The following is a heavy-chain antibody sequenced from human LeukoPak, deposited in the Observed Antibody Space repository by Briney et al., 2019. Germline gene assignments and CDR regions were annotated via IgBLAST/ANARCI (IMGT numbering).Heavy chain of an antibody. Sequence: ASVKVSCKASGYTFIDYYMHWVRQAPGQGLEWTGWINPNSGGTNNAQKFQGRVTMTRDTSISTAYMELSRLRPDDTAVYYCARTPLYCSSTSCFTEDAFDIWGQGTMVTVSS. CDR1: GYTFIDYY. V-gene: IGHV1-2*02. CDR3: ARTPLYCSSTSCFTEDAFDI. CDR2: INPNSGGT. D-gene: IGHD2-2*01. J-gene: IGHJ3*02.